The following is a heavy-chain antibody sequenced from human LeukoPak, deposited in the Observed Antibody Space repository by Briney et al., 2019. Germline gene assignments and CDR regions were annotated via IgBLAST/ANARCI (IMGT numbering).Heavy chain of an antibody. CDR2: ISYDGSNK. V-gene: IGHV3-30*14. CDR1: GFTFRTYV. J-gene: IGHJ4*02. CDR3: ARMESTTVTAIDY. Sequence: SGGSLRLSCAASGFTFRTYVMHWVRQAPGKGLEWVAVISYDGSNKYYADSVEGRFTISRDNSKSTVYLQMNSLRGEDTAVYYCARMESTTVTAIDYGGQGTLVTVSS. D-gene: IGHD4-17*01.